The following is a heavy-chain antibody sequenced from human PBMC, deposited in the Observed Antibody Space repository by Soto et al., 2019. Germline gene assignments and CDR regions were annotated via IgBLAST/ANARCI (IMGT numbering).Heavy chain of an antibody. D-gene: IGHD4-17*01. V-gene: IGHV3-30-3*01. Sequence: GGSLRLSCVASGFTFSNYAMNWVRQAPGKGLEWVAVISYDGSNKYYADSVKGRITISRDNSRNTLYLQMNNLRAEDTAMYYYARDLGNNYGYFAYWGQGPLVTVSS. CDR1: GFTFSNYA. CDR3: ARDLGNNYGYFAY. J-gene: IGHJ4*02. CDR2: ISYDGSNK.